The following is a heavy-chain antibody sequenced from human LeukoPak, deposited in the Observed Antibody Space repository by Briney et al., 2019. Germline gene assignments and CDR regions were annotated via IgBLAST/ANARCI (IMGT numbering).Heavy chain of an antibody. V-gene: IGHV3-7*03. CDR1: GFTFSSYW. Sequence: PGGSLRLSCAASGFTFSSYWMSWVRQAPGKGLEWVANIKQDGSEKYYVDSVKSRFTISRDNAKNSLYLQMNSLGAEDTAVYYCARARYSSSWYGPLGGWGQGTLVTVSS. CDR3: ARARYSSSWYGPLGG. CDR2: IKQDGSEK. D-gene: IGHD6-13*01. J-gene: IGHJ4*02.